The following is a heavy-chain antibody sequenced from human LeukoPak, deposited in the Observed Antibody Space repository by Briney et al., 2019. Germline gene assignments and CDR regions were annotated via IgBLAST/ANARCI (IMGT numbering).Heavy chain of an antibody. V-gene: IGHV4-61*01. CDR2: IYYSGST. Sequence: SETLSLTCTVSGGSVSSGSYYWSWIRQPPGKGLEWIGYIYYSGSTNYNPSLKSRVTISVDTPKNQFSLKLSSVTAADTAVYYCARVRGIAVAGTLNWYFDLWGRGTLVTVSS. CDR1: GGSVSSGSYY. CDR3: ARVRGIAVAGTLNWYFDL. J-gene: IGHJ2*01. D-gene: IGHD6-19*01.